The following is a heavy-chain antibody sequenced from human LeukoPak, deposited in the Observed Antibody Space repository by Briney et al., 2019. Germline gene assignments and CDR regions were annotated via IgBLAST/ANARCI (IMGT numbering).Heavy chain of an antibody. CDR3: ARIEGSTFDY. Sequence: GESLKISCKGSGYTFTRYWIDWVRQMPWKGLEWMGIIYPGDSESKYRPSLQGQVTISVDKSINTAYLQWSSLKASDTAIYYCARIEGSTFDYWGQGTLVTVSS. CDR2: IYPGDSES. CDR1: GYTFTRYW. J-gene: IGHJ4*02. V-gene: IGHV5-51*01.